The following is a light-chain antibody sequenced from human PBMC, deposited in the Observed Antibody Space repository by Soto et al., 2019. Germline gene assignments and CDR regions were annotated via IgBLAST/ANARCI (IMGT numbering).Light chain of an antibody. V-gene: IGKV3-20*01. CDR2: GVS. J-gene: IGKJ2*01. CDR1: QTVRNSY. Sequence: EIVLTQCPGTLSLSPGERATLSCRASQTVRNSYLAWYQQKPGQAPRLLIYGVSARATGIPDRFSGSGSGTDFTLTISRLEPEDFAVFYCQQYDGSLPYTFGQGTKLEIK. CDR3: QQYDGSLPYT.